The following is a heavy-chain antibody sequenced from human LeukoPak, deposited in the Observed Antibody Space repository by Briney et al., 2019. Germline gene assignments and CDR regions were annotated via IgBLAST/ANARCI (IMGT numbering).Heavy chain of an antibody. D-gene: IGHD3-10*01. CDR3: ATYPFRGDTHYFDY. J-gene: IGHJ4*02. CDR2: IYYSGST. CDR1: GGSISSSSYY. V-gene: IGHV4-39*07. Sequence: SETLSLTCAVSGGSISSSSYYWGWVRQPPGKGLEWIGSIYYSGSTYYNPSLKSRVTISVDTSKNQFSLKLSSVTAADTAVYYCATYPFRGDTHYFDYWGQGTLVTVSS.